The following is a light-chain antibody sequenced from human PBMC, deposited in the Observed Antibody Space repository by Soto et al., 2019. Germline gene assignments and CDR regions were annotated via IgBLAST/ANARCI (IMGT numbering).Light chain of an antibody. V-gene: IGLV2-8*01. Sequence: QSALTQPPSASGSPGQSVTISCTGTSSDIGVYNYVSWYQQHPDKAPKLIISDVTKRPSGVPDRFSGSKSGNTAPLTVSGLQAEYEAEYYFTSYAGSNSWVCRGGTQLTVL. CDR2: DVT. CDR3: TSYAGSNSWV. J-gene: IGLJ3*02. CDR1: SSDIGVYNY.